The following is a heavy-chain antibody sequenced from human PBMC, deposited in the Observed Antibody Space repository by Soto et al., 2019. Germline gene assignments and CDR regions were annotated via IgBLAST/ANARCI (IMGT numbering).Heavy chain of an antibody. Sequence: PSETLSLTCTVSGCSISSSSYYWGWIRQPPGKGLEWIGSIYYSGSTYYNPSLKSRVTISVDTSKNQFSLKLSSVTAADTAVYYCARGEGLFLEWLLHHNWFDPWGQGTLVTVSS. D-gene: IGHD3-3*01. CDR3: ARGEGLFLEWLLHHNWFDP. CDR2: IYYSGST. CDR1: GCSISSSSYY. V-gene: IGHV4-39*01. J-gene: IGHJ5*02.